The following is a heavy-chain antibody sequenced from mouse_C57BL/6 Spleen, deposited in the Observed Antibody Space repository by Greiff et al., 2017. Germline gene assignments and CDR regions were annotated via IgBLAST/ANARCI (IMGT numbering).Heavy chain of an antibody. CDR3: ERHGSSSGDAMDY. V-gene: IGHV1-22*01. J-gene: IGHJ4*01. CDR2: INPNNGGT. D-gene: IGHD1-1*01. CDR1: GYTFPDYN. Sequence: VQLQQSGPELVKPGASVKLSCKASGYTFPDYNMHWVKQSHGKSLEWIGYINPNNGGTSYNQKFKGKATLTLNKASSTADMELRSLTSEDTAVYYCERHGSSSGDAMDYWGQGTLVTVSS.